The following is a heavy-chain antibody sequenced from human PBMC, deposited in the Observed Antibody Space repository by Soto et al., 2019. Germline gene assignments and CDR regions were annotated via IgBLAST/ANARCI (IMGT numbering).Heavy chain of an antibody. Sequence: QVQLVQSGAEGKRPGASVKVSCKTSGYTFINYYLHWVRQAPGQGLEWMGIINPGGPYTTYAQKFQGRVTMTRDTSTNTVYMELSSLRSEDTAVYYCARESMGSWNDESNWFDPWGQGTLVTVSS. D-gene: IGHD1-1*01. CDR2: INPGGPYT. CDR3: ARESMGSWNDESNWFDP. CDR1: GYTFINYY. V-gene: IGHV1-46*01. J-gene: IGHJ5*02.